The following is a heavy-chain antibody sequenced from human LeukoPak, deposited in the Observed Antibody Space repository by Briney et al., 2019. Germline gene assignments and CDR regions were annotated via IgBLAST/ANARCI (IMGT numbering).Heavy chain of an antibody. CDR3: ATDRLGATTRAFDI. Sequence: GASVKVSCKVSGYTLTELSMHWVRQAPGKGLEWMGGFDPEDGETIYAQKFQGRVTMTEDTSTDTAYMELSSLRSEDTAVYYCATDRLGATTRAFDIWGQGTMVTVSS. D-gene: IGHD1-26*01. J-gene: IGHJ3*02. CDR2: FDPEDGET. V-gene: IGHV1-24*01. CDR1: GYTLTELS.